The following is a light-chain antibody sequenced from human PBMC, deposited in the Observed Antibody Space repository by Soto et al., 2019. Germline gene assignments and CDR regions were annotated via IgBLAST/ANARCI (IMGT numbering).Light chain of an antibody. V-gene: IGLV2-11*01. J-gene: IGLJ1*01. Sequence: QSALTQPRSVSGSPGQSVAISCTGTNSNLGYYNYVSWYQQHPGKAPKLMISDVSKRPSGVPDRFSGSKSGNTASLTISGLQAEDEADYYCCSSAGTYTYVFGTGTKLTVL. CDR3: CSSAGTYTYV. CDR1: NSNLGYYNY. CDR2: DVS.